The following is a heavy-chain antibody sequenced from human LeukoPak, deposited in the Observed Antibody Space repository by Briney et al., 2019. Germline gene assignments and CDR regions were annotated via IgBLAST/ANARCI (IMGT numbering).Heavy chain of an antibody. CDR3: ARAVVVPAAPLEYYFDY. J-gene: IGHJ4*02. CDR1: GYTLTELS. D-gene: IGHD2-2*01. Sequence: ASVKVSCKVSGYTLTELSMHWVRQAPGKGLEWMGGFDPEDGETIYAQKFQGRVTMTEDTSTDTAYMELSSLRSDDTAVYYCARAVVVPAAPLEYYFDYWGQGTLVTVSS. CDR2: FDPEDGET. V-gene: IGHV1-24*01.